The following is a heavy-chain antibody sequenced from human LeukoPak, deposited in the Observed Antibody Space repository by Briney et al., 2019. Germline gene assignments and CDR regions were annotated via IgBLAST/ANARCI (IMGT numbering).Heavy chain of an antibody. D-gene: IGHD6-19*01. Sequence: HPGGSLRLSCAASGFTFSTYSMTRVRQAPGKGLEWVSYISSSSSSIYYADSVKGRYTISRDNAKNSLYLQMNSLRAEDTAVYYCATVGSTGWYYFDYWGQGTLVTVSS. J-gene: IGHJ4*02. CDR1: GFTFSTYS. CDR3: ATVGSTGWYYFDY. CDR2: ISSSSSSI. V-gene: IGHV3-48*01.